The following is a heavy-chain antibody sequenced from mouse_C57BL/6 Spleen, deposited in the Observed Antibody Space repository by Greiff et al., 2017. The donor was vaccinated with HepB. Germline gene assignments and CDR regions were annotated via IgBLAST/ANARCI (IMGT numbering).Heavy chain of an antibody. CDR1: GYTFTSYW. V-gene: IGHV1-5*01. D-gene: IGHD1-1*01. CDR2: IYPGNSDT. J-gene: IGHJ1*03. Sequence: VHVKQSGTVLARPGASVKMSCKTSGYTFTSYWMHWVKQRPGQGLEWIGAIYPGNSDTSYNQKFKGKAKLTAVTSASTAYMELSSLTKEDSAVYYCTRSPADYGSSYEDFDVWGTGTTVTVSS. CDR3: TRSPADYGSSYEDFDV.